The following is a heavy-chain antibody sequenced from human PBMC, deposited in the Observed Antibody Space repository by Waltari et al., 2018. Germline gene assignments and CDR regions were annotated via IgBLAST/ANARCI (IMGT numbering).Heavy chain of an antibody. CDR1: GYSFTSYW. Sequence: EVQLVQSGAEVKKPGESLKISCKGSGYSFTSYWIGWVRQMPGKGLEWMGIIYPGDSDTRYSPSFQGQVTISADKSSSTAYLQWSSLKASDTAMYYCARQSAHSYCSGGSCYVDYWGQGTLVTVSS. V-gene: IGHV5-51*01. J-gene: IGHJ4*02. CDR3: ARQSAHSYCSGGSCYVDY. CDR2: IYPGDSDT. D-gene: IGHD2-15*01.